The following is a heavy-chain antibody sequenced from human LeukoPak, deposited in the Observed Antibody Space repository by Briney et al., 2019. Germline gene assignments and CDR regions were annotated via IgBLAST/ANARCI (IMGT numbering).Heavy chain of an antibody. V-gene: IGHV3-11*04. CDR1: GFTFSDYY. J-gene: IGHJ1*01. CDR3: ARGRPDYYDSRGTLGLQH. D-gene: IGHD3-22*01. CDR2: ISSSGSTI. Sequence: PGGSLRLSCAASGFTFSDYYMSWIRQTPGRGLEWVSYISSSGSTIYYADSVKGRFTISRDNAKNSLYLQMNSLRAEDTAVYYCARGRPDYYDSRGTLGLQHWGQGTLVTVSS.